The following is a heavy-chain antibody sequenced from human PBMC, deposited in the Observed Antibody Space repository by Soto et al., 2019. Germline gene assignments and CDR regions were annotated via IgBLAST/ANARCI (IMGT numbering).Heavy chain of an antibody. Sequence: QVQLVQSGAEVKKPGASVKVSCKASGYTFTSYAMHWVRQAPGQRLEWMGWINAGNGNTKYSQKFQGRVTITRDTSGSTAYMELSSLRSEETAVYYCAIDTEELQIDYWCQGTLVPVSS. J-gene: IGHJ4*02. CDR3: AIDTEELQIDY. V-gene: IGHV1-3*01. CDR1: GYTFTSYA. D-gene: IGHD1-26*01. CDR2: INAGNGNT.